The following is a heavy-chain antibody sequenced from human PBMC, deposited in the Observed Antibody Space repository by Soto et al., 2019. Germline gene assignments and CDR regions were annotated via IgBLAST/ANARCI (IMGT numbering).Heavy chain of an antibody. Sequence: QVQLVQSGAEVKKPGSSVKVSCKASGGTFSSYAISWVRQAPGQGLEWMGGIIPIFGTANYAQKFQSRVTITADKSTSTAYMELSSLRSEDTAVYYCARDLSSGSYYGSEDYWGQGTLVTVSS. CDR2: IIPIFGTA. V-gene: IGHV1-69*06. D-gene: IGHD1-26*01. CDR3: ARDLSSGSYYGSEDY. CDR1: GGTFSSYA. J-gene: IGHJ4*02.